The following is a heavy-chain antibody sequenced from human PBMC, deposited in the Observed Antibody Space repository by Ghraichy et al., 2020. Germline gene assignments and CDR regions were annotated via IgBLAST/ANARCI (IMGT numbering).Heavy chain of an antibody. D-gene: IGHD2-21*02. J-gene: IGHJ4*02. Sequence: LSLTCGASGFIFTTYYMTWVRQAPGKGLEWVANINQDGSETYYVDSVKGRFTISRDNAKNSLYLQMNSLRAEDPAVYYCARSGARVVTALPEFWGQGTLVTVSS. CDR3: ARSGARVVTALPEF. V-gene: IGHV3-7*01. CDR1: GFIFTTYY. CDR2: INQDGSET.